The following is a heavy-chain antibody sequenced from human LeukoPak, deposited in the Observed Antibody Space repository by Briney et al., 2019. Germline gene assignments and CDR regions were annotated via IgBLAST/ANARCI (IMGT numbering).Heavy chain of an antibody. CDR2: IYTSGRT. Sequence: RPSETLSLTCTVSGGSISSGGNDWSWIRQPAGKGLEWIGRIYTSGRTEYNPSLKSRVTISVDTSKNQFSLNLSSVTAADTAVYYCANENKAAGSLDYWGQGTLVTVSS. V-gene: IGHV4-61*02. CDR3: ANENKAAGSLDY. CDR1: GGSISSGGND. J-gene: IGHJ4*02. D-gene: IGHD2/OR15-2a*01.